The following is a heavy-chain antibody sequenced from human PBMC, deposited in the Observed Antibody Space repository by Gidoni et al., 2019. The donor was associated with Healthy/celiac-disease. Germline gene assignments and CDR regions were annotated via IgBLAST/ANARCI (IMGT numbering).Heavy chain of an antibody. CDR3: ARVRDSSSWPEGRWFDP. Sequence: EVQLVESGGGLVQPGGSLRLSCAASGFAFSRYWMHWVRQAPGKGLVWVSRINSDGSSTSYADSVKGRFTISRDNAKNTLYLQMNSLRAEDTAVYYCARVRDSSSWPEGRWFDPWGQGTLVTVSS. D-gene: IGHD6-13*01. CDR1: GFAFSRYW. CDR2: INSDGSST. V-gene: IGHV3-74*01. J-gene: IGHJ5*02.